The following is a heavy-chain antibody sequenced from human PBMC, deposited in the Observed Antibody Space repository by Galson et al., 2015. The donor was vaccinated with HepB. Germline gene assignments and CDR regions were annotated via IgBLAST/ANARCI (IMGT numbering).Heavy chain of an antibody. J-gene: IGHJ4*02. D-gene: IGHD2-2*03. Sequence: SLRLSCAASGSTFSTYWMDWVRQAPGKGLEWVAIIKQDGSAIHYMDSVRGRFTISRDNAKNSLYLQMNSLRAEDTAVYYCAGGSGYLIEDWGQGTVVTVSS. CDR3: AGGSGYLIED. CDR2: IKQDGSAI. V-gene: IGHV3-7*03. CDR1: GSTFSTYW.